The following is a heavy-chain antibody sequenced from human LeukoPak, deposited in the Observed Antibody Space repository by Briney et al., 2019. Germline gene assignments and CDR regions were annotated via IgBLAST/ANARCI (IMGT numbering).Heavy chain of an antibody. CDR1: GFTFSSYG. D-gene: IGHD4-17*01. J-gene: IGHJ4*02. V-gene: IGHV3-33*01. CDR2: IWYDGSNE. Sequence: GGSLRLSCAASGFTFSSYGMHWVRQAPGKGLEWVAVIWYDGSNEYYADSVKGRFTISRDNSKNTLYLQMNSLRAEDTAVYYCARAGPYGDYDFDYWGQGTLVTVSS. CDR3: ARAGPYGDYDFDY.